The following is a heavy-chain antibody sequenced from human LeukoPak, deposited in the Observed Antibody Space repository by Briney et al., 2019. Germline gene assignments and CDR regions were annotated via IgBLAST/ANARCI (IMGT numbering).Heavy chain of an antibody. CDR3: ATDWGSVTTYVKAFDL. D-gene: IGHD4-17*01. J-gene: IGHJ3*01. CDR2: IKGKSGAT. V-gene: IGHV3-15*07. CDR1: GFTFSSYS. Sequence: PGGSLRLSCAASGFTFSSYSMNWVRQAPGKGLEWVGRIKGKSGATDYAAPVKGRFTISKDDSKNTLFLQMDSLKAEDTAIYYCATDWGSVTTYVKAFDLWGHGTMVTVPS.